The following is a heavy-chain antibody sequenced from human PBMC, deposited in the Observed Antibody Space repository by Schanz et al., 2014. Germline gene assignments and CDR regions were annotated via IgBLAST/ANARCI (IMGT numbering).Heavy chain of an antibody. V-gene: IGHV3-43*02. J-gene: IGHJ6*02. D-gene: IGHD1-26*01. CDR2: IDRDGGHT. Sequence: VQLVESGGGVVQPGRSLKLSCAASGFPFSSHGMHWVRQAPAKGLEWVSLIDRDGGHTYYADSVKGRFTISRDNSKNSLYLQMNSLRTEDTALYYCAKDSRGSSFDMDVWGQGTTVTVSS. CDR1: GFPFSSHG. CDR3: AKDSRGSSFDMDV.